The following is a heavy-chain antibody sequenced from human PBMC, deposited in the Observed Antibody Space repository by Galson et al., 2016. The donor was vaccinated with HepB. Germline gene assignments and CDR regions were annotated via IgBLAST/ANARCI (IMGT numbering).Heavy chain of an antibody. CDR2: INGGGDSM. J-gene: IGHJ4*02. CDR1: GFTFSSYS. V-gene: IGHV3-23*01. D-gene: IGHD3-10*01. CDR3: AKNAGFGSGTYYPDY. Sequence: SLRLSCAASGFTFSSYSMTWVRQAPGKGLEWVSSINGGGDSMTYAVSVKGRFTISKDMSRNTMFLQMHSLRADDTALYYCAKNAGFGSGTYYPDYWGQGTLVAVSS.